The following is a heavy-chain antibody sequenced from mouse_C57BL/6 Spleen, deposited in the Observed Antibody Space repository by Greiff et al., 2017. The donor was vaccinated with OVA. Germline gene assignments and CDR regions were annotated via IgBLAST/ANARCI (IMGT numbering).Heavy chain of an antibody. D-gene: IGHD4-1*01. Sequence: VQLKQPGAELVKPGASVKLSCKASGYTFTSYWMHWVKQRPGRGLEWIGGIDPTDGCTNYNEKFKGKATLTVDKSSSTAYMQLSSLTSEDSAVSYCARSDTGGDWGQGTTLTVSS. V-gene: IGHV1-69*02. CDR3: ARSDTGGD. J-gene: IGHJ2*01. CDR1: GYTFTSYW. CDR2: IDPTDGCT.